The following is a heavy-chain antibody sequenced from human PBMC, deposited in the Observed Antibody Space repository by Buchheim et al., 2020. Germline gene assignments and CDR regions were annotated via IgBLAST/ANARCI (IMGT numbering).Heavy chain of an antibody. V-gene: IGHV1-3*01. D-gene: IGHD3-10*01. CDR1: GYTFTSYA. J-gene: IGHJ5*02. CDR3: ARDGGGHYSNWFDP. CDR2: INAGNGNT. Sequence: QVQLVQSGAEVKKPGASVKVSCKASGYTFTSYAMHWVRQAPGQRLEWMGWINAGNGNTKYSQKFQGRVTITRDTSASKAYMELSSLRSEDTAVYYCARDGGGHYSNWFDPWGQGTL.